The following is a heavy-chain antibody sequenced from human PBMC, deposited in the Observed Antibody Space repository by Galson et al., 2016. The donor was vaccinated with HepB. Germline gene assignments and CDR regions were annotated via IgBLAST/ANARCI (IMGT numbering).Heavy chain of an antibody. V-gene: IGHV3-33*01. Sequence: SLRLSCAASGFNLSTFGMHWVRQAPGKGLEWVAAIWYDGSNKFYGDSVKGRFTISRDNSKNTLYLQMNRLRAEDTAVYYCVPHGAPAAYWGQGLLVTVSS. J-gene: IGHJ4*02. CDR1: GFNLSTFG. CDR3: VPHGAPAAY. D-gene: IGHD2-2*01. CDR2: IWYDGSNK.